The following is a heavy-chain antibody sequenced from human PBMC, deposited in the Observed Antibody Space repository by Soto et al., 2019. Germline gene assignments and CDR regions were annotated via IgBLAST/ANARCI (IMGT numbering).Heavy chain of an antibody. CDR3: AKEDGACFKS. J-gene: IGHJ4*02. Sequence: QVHLVQSGAEMKKPGSSVKVSCKVSGGDLRKSGISWVRQAPGQGLEWMGGIFPLLGMVDYSQKFQGRVNITADESTNTSYMHLRILTSEVTAVYYCAKEDGACFKSWGQGTLVIVSS. CDR2: IFPLLGMV. V-gene: IGHV1-69*04. CDR1: GGDLRKSG. D-gene: IGHD2-21*01.